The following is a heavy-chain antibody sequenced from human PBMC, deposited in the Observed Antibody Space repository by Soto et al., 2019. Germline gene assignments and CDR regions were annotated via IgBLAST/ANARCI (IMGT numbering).Heavy chain of an antibody. V-gene: IGHV4-39*01. CDR1: GGSISSSSYY. CDR3: ARLGGTGSSRDRRFDP. CDR2: IYYSGSN. Sequence: SETLSLTCTVSGGSISSSSYYWGWIRQPPGKWLEWIGSIYYSGSNYYNPSLKSRVTISVDTSKNQFSLKLSSVTAADTAVYYCARLGGTGSSRDRRFDPWGQGTLVTVSS. J-gene: IGHJ5*02. D-gene: IGHD6-13*01.